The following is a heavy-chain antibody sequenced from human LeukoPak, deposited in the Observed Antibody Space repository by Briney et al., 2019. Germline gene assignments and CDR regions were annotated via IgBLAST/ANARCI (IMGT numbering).Heavy chain of an antibody. J-gene: IGHJ5*02. CDR1: GGSISSYY. CDR2: IYDSGST. Sequence: SETLSLTCTVSGGSISSYYWSWIRQPAGKGLEWIGYIYDSGSTYYNPSLKSRVIISVDTSKNQISLKLGTVTAADTAMYYCARSGIVGIDKNWFDPWGQGTLVTASS. V-gene: IGHV4-59*12. CDR3: ARSGIVGIDKNWFDP. D-gene: IGHD2-15*01.